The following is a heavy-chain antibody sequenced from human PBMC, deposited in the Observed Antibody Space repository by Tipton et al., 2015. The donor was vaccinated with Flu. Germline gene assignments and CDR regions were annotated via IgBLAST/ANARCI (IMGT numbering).Heavy chain of an antibody. CDR3: ARSKYPPQGGVVDDY. CDR2: IYTSGST. CDR1: GGSISSGSYY. J-gene: IGHJ4*02. Sequence: TQSLTCTVSGGSISSGSYYWSWIRQPAGKGLEWIGRIYTSGSTNYNPSLKSRVTISVDTSKNQFSLKLSSVTAADTAVYYCARSKYPPQGGVVDDYWGQGTLVTVSS. D-gene: IGHD3-3*01. V-gene: IGHV4-61*02.